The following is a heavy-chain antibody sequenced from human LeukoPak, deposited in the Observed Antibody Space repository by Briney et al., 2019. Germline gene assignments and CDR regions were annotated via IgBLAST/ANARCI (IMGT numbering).Heavy chain of an antibody. CDR1: GYTFRNYG. V-gene: IGHV1-18*01. CDR3: ARQANPGAWGEFYYGMDV. Sequence: ASVKVSCKASGYTFRNYGINWVRQAPGQGLEWMGWISAYNGKTNYAERLQGRVTMTTDTTTSTASLEVRSLRSDDTAVYYCARQANPGAWGEFYYGMDVWGQGTTVTVSS. J-gene: IGHJ6*02. D-gene: IGHD3-16*01. CDR2: ISAYNGKT.